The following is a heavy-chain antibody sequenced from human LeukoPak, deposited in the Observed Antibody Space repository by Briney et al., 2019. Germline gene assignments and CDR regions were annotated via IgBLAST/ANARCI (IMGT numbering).Heavy chain of an antibody. D-gene: IGHD6-13*01. CDR2: INHSGST. V-gene: IGHV4-34*01. CDR3: AREPYSSSWYRGSRNWFDP. J-gene: IGHJ5*02. CDR1: GGSFSGYY. Sequence: PSETLSLTCAVYGGSFSGYYWSWIRQPPGKGLEWIGEINHSGSTNYNPSLKSRVTISVDTSKNQFSLKLSSVTAADTAVYYCAREPYSSSWYRGSRNWFDPWGQGTLVTVSS.